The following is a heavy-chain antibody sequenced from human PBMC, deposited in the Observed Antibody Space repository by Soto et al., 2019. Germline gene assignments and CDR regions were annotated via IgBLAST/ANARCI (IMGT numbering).Heavy chain of an antibody. D-gene: IGHD1-26*01. V-gene: IGHV1-8*01. Sequence: QVQLVQSGAEVKMPGASVKVSCKASGYTFTDYGINWVRQATGQGLEWMGWMNPKSGDTVYAQKFQGRVSMTRATSISTAYMELNSLKSEDTAVYYCARGCYSVVGATVYWGQGPLVTVSS. J-gene: IGHJ4*02. CDR2: MNPKSGDT. CDR3: ARGCYSVVGATVY. CDR1: GYTFTDYG.